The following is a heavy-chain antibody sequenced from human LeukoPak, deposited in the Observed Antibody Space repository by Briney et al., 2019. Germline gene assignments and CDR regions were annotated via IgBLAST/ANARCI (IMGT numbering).Heavy chain of an antibody. V-gene: IGHV3-30*02. D-gene: IGHD3-3*01. CDR3: AKDSHYDFWSGYIDY. J-gene: IGHJ4*02. Sequence: GGSLRLSCAASGFTFSDYYMSWLRQAPGKGLEWVAFIRYDGSNKYYADSVKGRFTISRDNSKNTLYLQMNSLRAEDTAVYYCAKDSHYDFWSGYIDYWGQGTLVTVSS. CDR2: IRYDGSNK. CDR1: GFTFSDYY.